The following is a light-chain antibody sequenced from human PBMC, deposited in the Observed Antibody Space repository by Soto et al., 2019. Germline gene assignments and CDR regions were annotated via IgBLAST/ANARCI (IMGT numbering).Light chain of an antibody. V-gene: IGKV3D-15*01. J-gene: IGKJ4*01. Sequence: EIVLTQSPATLSSFPGDRVTLSCRASQYINTRLAWYQHRPGQAPRLLIYDASTRATGIPARFSGSGSGTDFTLTISSLQSEDFAVYYCQQYNSWVTFGGGTKVDIK. CDR1: QYINTR. CDR3: QQYNSWVT. CDR2: DAS.